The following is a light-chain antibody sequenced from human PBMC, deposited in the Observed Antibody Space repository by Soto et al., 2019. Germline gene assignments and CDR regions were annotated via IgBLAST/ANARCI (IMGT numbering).Light chain of an antibody. J-gene: IGKJ2*03. Sequence: DIQMTQSPSSLTASVGDRVTITCRASQSINSLLAWYQQKPGKAPRLLIYDTSNLETGVPSRFSGSGSGTEFTLTISSLQPDDFATYYCQEYNSFSYSFGQGTRLEI. V-gene: IGKV1-5*01. CDR2: DTS. CDR1: QSINSL. CDR3: QEYNSFSYS.